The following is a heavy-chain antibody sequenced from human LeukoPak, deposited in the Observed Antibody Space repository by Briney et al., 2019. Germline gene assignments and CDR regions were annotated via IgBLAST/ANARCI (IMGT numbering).Heavy chain of an antibody. CDR3: ARGPIGSGWYYFDY. D-gene: IGHD6-19*01. CDR1: GGSISSSSYY. CDR2: IYYSGST. Sequence: SETLSLTCTVSGGSISSSSYYWGWIRQPPGKGLEWIGSIYYSGSTYYNPSLKSRVTISVDTSKNQFSLKLSSVTAADTAVYYCARGPIGSGWYYFDYWGQGTLVTVSS. J-gene: IGHJ4*02. V-gene: IGHV4-39*01.